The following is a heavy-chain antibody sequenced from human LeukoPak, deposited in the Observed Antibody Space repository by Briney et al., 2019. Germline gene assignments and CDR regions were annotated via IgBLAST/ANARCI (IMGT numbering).Heavy chain of an antibody. CDR2: IYPKSGDT. J-gene: IGHJ3*02. D-gene: IGHD6-13*01. V-gene: IGHV1-2*02. CDR3: ARDEAADGTNALDI. CDR1: GYTFTSYG. Sequence: ASVKVSCKASGYTFTSYGISWVRQAPGQGLEWMGYIYPKSGDTNYEKKFQGRVTMTRDTSMNTVYMELTRLRSDDTAVYYCARDEAADGTNALDIWGQGTMVTVSS.